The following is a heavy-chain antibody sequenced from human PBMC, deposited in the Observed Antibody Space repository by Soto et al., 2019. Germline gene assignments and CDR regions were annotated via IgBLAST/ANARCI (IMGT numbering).Heavy chain of an antibody. CDR1: GYSFTSYW. D-gene: IGHD6-13*01. Sequence: GESLKISCKGSGYSFTSYWITWVRQMPGKGLEWMGRIDPSDSYTNYSPSFQGHVTISVDKSISTAYLQWSSLKASDTAMYYCARQLDSSSWYPFGYWGQGTLVTVSS. CDR2: IDPSDSYT. CDR3: ARQLDSSSWYPFGY. J-gene: IGHJ4*02. V-gene: IGHV5-10-1*01.